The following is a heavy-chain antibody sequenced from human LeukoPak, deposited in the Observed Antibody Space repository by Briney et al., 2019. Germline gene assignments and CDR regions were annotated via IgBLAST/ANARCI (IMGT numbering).Heavy chain of an antibody. CDR1: GFTFGSYG. J-gene: IGHJ5*02. V-gene: IGHV3-33*01. CDR2: IWYDGSNK. CDR3: ARDLRGISQFDP. Sequence: GRSLRLSCAASGFTFGSYGMHWVRQAPGKGLEWVAVIWYDGSNKYYADSVKGRFTISRDNSKNTLYLQMNSLRAEDTAVYYCARDLRGISQFDPWGQGTLVTVSS. D-gene: IGHD3-16*01.